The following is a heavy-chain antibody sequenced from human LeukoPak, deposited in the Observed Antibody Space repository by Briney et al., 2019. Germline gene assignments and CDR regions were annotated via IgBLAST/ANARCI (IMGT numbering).Heavy chain of an antibody. J-gene: IGHJ4*02. V-gene: IGHV3-7*01. CDR3: ARGLQYCSGGSCYFDY. Sequence: GGSLRLSCAASAFTCSSYWMSWFRQAPGKELEWLANIKQDGSEKYYVDSVKGRFTISRDNAKNSLYPQMNSLRAEDTAVYYCARGLQYCSGGSCYFDYWGQGTLVTVSS. CDR1: AFTCSSYW. D-gene: IGHD2-15*01. CDR2: IKQDGSEK.